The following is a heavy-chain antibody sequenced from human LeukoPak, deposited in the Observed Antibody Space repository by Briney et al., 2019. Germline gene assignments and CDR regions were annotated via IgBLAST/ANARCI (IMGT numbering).Heavy chain of an antibody. D-gene: IGHD2/OR15-2a*01. CDR1: GFTFSSYA. Sequence: PGGSLRLSCAVSGFTFSSYAMSWVRQAPGKGLEWVSAISGSGGSTFYADSVKGRFTISRDNSRNTQYLQMNSLRAEDTAVYYCATGASNIEFDYWGQGTLVTVSS. CDR2: ISGSGGST. J-gene: IGHJ4*02. CDR3: ATGASNIEFDY. V-gene: IGHV3-23*01.